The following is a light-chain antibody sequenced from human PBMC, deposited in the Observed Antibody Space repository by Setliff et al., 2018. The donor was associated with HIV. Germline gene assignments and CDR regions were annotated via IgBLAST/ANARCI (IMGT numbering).Light chain of an antibody. CDR3: CSYTTSITYV. CDR2: EVS. CDR1: SSDLGAYGF. V-gene: IGLV2-14*01. Sequence: QSALTQPASVSGSPGQSITISCTGTSSDLGAYGFVSWYQQHPGKAPKLIIYEVSNRPSGVSDRFSGSKSGNTASLTISGLQAEDEADYYCCSYTTSITYVFGTGTKVTVL. J-gene: IGLJ1*01.